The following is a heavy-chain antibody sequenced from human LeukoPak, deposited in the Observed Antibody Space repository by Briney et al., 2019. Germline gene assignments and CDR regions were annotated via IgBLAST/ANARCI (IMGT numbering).Heavy chain of an antibody. V-gene: IGHV5-51*01. D-gene: IGHD6-19*01. Sequence: GESLKISCKGSGYSFTNYWIGWVRQMPGKGLESMGIIYPGDSDIKYSPSFQGQVTISADRSISTAYLQWSSLKASDTAMYYCARRSGWSHFDYWGQGTLVTVSS. CDR1: GYSFTNYW. J-gene: IGHJ4*02. CDR2: IYPGDSDI. CDR3: ARRSGWSHFDY.